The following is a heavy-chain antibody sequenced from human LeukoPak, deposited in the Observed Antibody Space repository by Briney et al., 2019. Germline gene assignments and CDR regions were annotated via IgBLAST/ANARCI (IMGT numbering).Heavy chain of an antibody. D-gene: IGHD3-3*01. CDR2: INPSSGGT. CDR3: ARGNTIFGVESDYFDY. J-gene: IGHJ4*02. CDR1: GYTFTGYY. V-gene: IGHV1-2*02. Sequence: ASVKVSCKASGYTFTGYYMHWVRQAPGQGLEWMVWINPSSGGTNFAQKFQGRVTMTRDTSISTVYMELSRLRSDDTAMFYCARGNTIFGVESDYFDYWGQGTLVTVSS.